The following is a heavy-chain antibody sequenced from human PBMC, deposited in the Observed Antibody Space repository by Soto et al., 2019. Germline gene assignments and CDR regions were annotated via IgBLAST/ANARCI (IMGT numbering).Heavy chain of an antibody. Sequence: QITLKESGPALVKPTQTLTLTCTFSGFSLIAGLCVTWIRQPPGKAPEWLALVYWNGDKRYSPSLIERLTITTDTSRNQVVLTMTNMDPVDTATYYCGHRSNSFDFWGNDYWGQGILVTVSS. CDR2: VYWNGDK. CDR3: GHRSNSFDFWGNDY. CDR1: GFSLIAGLC. J-gene: IGHJ4*02. D-gene: IGHD3-3*01. V-gene: IGHV2-5*01.